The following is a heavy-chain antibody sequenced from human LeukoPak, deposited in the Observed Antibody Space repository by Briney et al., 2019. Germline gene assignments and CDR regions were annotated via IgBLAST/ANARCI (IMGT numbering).Heavy chain of an antibody. CDR3: ARDWLSMMLEFDL. V-gene: IGHV1-2*02. J-gene: IGHJ5*02. CDR1: GFTFSGYY. D-gene: IGHD3-16*01. CDR2: IDPNSGGT. Sequence: ASVKVSCKASGFTFSGYYIYWVRQAPGQGLEWMGWIDPNSGGTNYAQKLQGRVTMTRDTSTYTLYMELSSLRSDDTAVYYCARDWLSMMLEFDLWGQGTLVTVSS.